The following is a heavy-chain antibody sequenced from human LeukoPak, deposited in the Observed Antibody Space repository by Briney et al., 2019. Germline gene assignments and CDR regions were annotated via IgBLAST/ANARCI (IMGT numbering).Heavy chain of an antibody. CDR3: TRDFALWFGVQPDY. CDR2: IRSKAYGGTT. V-gene: IGHV3-49*04. J-gene: IGHJ4*02. CDR1: GFTFSSYS. Sequence: PGGSLRLSCAASGFTFSSYSMNWVRQAPGKGLEWVGFIRSKAYGGTTEYAASVKGRFTISRDDSKSIAYLQMISLKTEDTAVYYCTRDFALWFGVQPDYWGQGTLVTVSS. D-gene: IGHD3-10*01.